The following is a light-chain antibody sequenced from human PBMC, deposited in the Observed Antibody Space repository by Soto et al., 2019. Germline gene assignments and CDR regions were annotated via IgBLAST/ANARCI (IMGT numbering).Light chain of an antibody. CDR2: EVS. V-gene: IGLV2-8*01. CDR3: CSYAVTNNFV. CDR1: SSDVGGYNY. J-gene: IGLJ2*01. Sequence: SALTQPPSASGSPGQSVTISCTGTSSDVGGYNYVSWYQQHPGEAPKLMIYEVSKRPSGVPDRFSGSKSGNTASLTVSGLQAEDEADYYCCSYAVTNNFVFGGGTKLTVL.